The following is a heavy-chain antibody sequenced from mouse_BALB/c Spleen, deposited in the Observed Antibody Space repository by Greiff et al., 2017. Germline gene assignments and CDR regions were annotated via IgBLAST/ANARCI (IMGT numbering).Heavy chain of an antibody. J-gene: IGHJ1*01. CDR3: ARHDYYDYAVWYFDV. D-gene: IGHD2-4*01. V-gene: IGHV5-6-2*01. CDR2: INSNGGST. CDR1: GFTFSSYY. Sequence: EVKLVESGGGLVKLGGSLKLSCAASGFTFSSYYMSWVRQTPEKRLELVAAINSNGGSTYYPDTVKGRFTISRDNAKNTLYLQMSSLKSEDTALYYCARHDYYDYAVWYFDVWGAGTTVTVSP.